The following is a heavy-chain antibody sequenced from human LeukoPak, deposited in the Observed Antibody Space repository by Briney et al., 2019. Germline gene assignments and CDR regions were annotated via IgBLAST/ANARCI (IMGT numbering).Heavy chain of an antibody. CDR2: IKQDGSEK. Sequence: GGSLRLSCAASGFTFSNYWMTWIRQAPGKGLEWVATIKQDGSEKYYVDSVQGRFTISRDNAQNSLYLQLNSLRAQGSALYYCVRACGSAACPFYFHYWGQGTLVTVSS. V-gene: IGHV3-7*01. CDR1: GFTFSNYW. J-gene: IGHJ4*02. D-gene: IGHD2-21*01. CDR3: VRACGSAACPFYFHY.